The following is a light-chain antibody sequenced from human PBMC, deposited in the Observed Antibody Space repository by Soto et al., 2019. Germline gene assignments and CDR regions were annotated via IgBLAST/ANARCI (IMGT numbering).Light chain of an antibody. J-gene: IGKJ2*01. CDR2: GAS. V-gene: IGKV3-20*01. CDR1: QSFSSSY. Sequence: EIVLTQSPGTLSLSPGERATLSCRASQSFSSSYLAWYQQKPGQAPRLLIYGASSRATGITDRFSGSGSGTAFTLTISRLEPEDCAVYYCQQYGSSVYTFGQGTKLEIK. CDR3: QQYGSSVYT.